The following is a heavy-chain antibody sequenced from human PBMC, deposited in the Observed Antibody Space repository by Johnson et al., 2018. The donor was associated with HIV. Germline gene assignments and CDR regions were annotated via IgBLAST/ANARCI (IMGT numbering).Heavy chain of an antibody. J-gene: IGHJ3*02. CDR2: ILYDGSNE. D-gene: IGHD1-26*01. Sequence: QVQLVESGGGVVQPGRSLRLSCTASGFTFSPYAMHWVRQAPGKGLEWVAVILYDGSNEYYADSVKGRFTISRDNSKSTLYLQMNSLRPEDTAVYYCASAKSGSFDAFDIWGQGTVVTVSS. CDR1: GFTFSPYA. V-gene: IGHV3-30*03. CDR3: ASAKSGSFDAFDI.